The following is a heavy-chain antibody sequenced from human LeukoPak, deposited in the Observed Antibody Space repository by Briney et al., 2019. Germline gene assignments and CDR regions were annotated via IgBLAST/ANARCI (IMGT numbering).Heavy chain of an antibody. CDR1: GFTLDDYA. CDR2: ISWNSGSI. Sequence: GGSLRLSCAASGFTLDDYAMHWVRQAPGKGLEWVSGISWNSGSIGYADSVKGRFTISRDNAKNSLYLQMNSLRAEDMALYYCAKGSGYDPDYYYYMDVWGKGTTVTVSS. J-gene: IGHJ6*03. D-gene: IGHD3-22*01. V-gene: IGHV3-9*03. CDR3: AKGSGYDPDYYYYMDV.